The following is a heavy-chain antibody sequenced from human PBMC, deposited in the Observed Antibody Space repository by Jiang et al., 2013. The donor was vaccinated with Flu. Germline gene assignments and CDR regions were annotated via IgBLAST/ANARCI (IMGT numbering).Heavy chain of an antibody. J-gene: IGHJ4*02. CDR1: GYTFTRYG. CDR2: ISPYNGNT. CDR3: ARVFDYDSSGNYYLTLYDY. D-gene: IGHD3-22*01. V-gene: IGHV1-18*01. Sequence: SGAEVKKPGASVKVSCKALGYTFTRYGISWVRQAPGQGLEWLGWISPYNGNTNYAQKVRGRVTMTTDTSTNTAYMELWSLRSDDTAVYYCARVFDYDSSGNYYLTLYDYWGQGTLVT.